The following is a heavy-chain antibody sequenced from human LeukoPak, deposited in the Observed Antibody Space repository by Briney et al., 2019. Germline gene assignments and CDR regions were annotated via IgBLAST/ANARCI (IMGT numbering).Heavy chain of an antibody. CDR1: GFTFSSYS. CDR2: ISSTSSTI. Sequence: TGGSLRLSCAASGFTFSSYSMNWVRQAPGKGLEWVSYISSTSSTIYYADSVKGRFTISRDNAKNSLYLQMDSLRAEDTAVYYCARAGLQQWLSFDNWGQEPWSPSPQ. D-gene: IGHD6-19*01. V-gene: IGHV3-48*01. CDR3: ARAGLQQWLSFDN. J-gene: IGHJ4*01.